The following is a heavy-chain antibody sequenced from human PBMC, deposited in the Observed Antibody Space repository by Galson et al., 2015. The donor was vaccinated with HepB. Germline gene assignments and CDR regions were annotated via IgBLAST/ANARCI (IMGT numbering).Heavy chain of an antibody. Sequence: SVKVSCKASGGTFSSYAISWVRQAPGQGLEWMGRIVPVLDVANYAQSFQGRVTITADKSTNTAYMELSRLRSEDTAVYYCARARYAGTYLYYYYGMDVWGQGTTVTVSS. CDR2: IVPVLDVA. D-gene: IGHD1-26*01. CDR1: GGTFSSYA. J-gene: IGHJ6*02. V-gene: IGHV1-69*04. CDR3: ARARYAGTYLYYYYGMDV.